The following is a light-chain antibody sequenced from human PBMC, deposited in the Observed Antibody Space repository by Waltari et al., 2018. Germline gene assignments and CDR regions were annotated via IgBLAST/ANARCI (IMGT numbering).Light chain of an antibody. CDR2: DDN. CDR3: CSFGGGYPVV. CDR1: SSDVGAYDY. V-gene: IGLV2-11*01. J-gene: IGLJ3*02. Sequence: QSALTQPRSVSGSPGQSVTISCTGTSSDVGAYDYVSWSPQHPGKAPKFMIYDDNKRPAGVPARFSGSKSGNAASLTISGLQAEDEADYYCCSFGGGYPVVFGGGTTLTVL.